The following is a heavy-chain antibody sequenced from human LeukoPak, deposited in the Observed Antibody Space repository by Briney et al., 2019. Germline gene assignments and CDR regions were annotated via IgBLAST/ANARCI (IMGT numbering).Heavy chain of an antibody. V-gene: IGHV3-9*01. CDR1: GFTFDDYA. J-gene: IGHJ4*02. CDR2: ISWISGSM. Sequence: GGSLRLSCAASGFTFDDYAMHWVRQAPGEGLEWVSGISWISGSMGYADSVKGRFTISRDNAKNSLYLQMNSLRPEDTALYYCAKDRSDDCSDYGVLDYWGQGTLVTVSS. D-gene: IGHD4-11*01. CDR3: AKDRSDDCSDYGVLDY.